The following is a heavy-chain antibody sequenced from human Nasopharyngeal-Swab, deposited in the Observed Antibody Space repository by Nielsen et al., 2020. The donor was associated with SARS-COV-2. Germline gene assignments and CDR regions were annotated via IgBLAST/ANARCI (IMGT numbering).Heavy chain of an antibody. V-gene: IGHV3-9*01. D-gene: IGHD6-13*01. J-gene: IGHJ6*02. CDR2: ISWNSGTI. Sequence: SLKISCAASGFIFDDYAMHWVRQAPGKGLEWASCISWNSGTIGYADSVKGRFTISRDNAKNSLYLQMNSLRAEDTAVYYCAKSPIAAAGPYFYGMDVWGQGTTVTVSS. CDR1: GFIFDDYA. CDR3: AKSPIAAAGPYFYGMDV.